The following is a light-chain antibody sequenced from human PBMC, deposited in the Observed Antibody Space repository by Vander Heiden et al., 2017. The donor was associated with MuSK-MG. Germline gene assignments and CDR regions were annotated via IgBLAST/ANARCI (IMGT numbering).Light chain of an antibody. V-gene: IGLV2-8*01. J-gene: IGLJ1*01. CDR2: EVF. Sequence: QSALTQPPPASGAPGQSVTISCTGTSGDVGTYNFVSWYQQYPGKAPTLIIFEVFKRPSGVPDRFSGFKSGNTASLTVSGLQSEDEADYYCSSYAGNNKYVFGSGTTVTVL. CDR1: SGDVGTYNF. CDR3: SSYAGNNKYV.